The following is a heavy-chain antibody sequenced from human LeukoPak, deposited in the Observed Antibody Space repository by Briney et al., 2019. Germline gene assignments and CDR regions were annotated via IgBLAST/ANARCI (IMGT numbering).Heavy chain of an antibody. D-gene: IGHD3-22*01. Sequence: PTETLSLTCTVSGGSISSSSYYCGWIRQPPGKGLGWIGSIYYSGSTNYNPSLKSRITISVDTPKNQFSLKLSSVTGADTAVYYCARGRPYYYDSGDYYPLFDSWGQGNLVTVSS. J-gene: IGHJ4*02. V-gene: IGHV4-39*07. CDR3: ARGRPYYYDSGDYYPLFDS. CDR2: IYYSGST. CDR1: GGSISSSSYY.